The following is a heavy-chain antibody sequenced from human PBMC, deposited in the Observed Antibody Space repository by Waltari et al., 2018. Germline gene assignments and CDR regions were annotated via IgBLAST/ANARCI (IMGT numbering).Heavy chain of an antibody. D-gene: IGHD2-8*02. V-gene: IGHV3-7*01. CDR2: IKQDGSDK. J-gene: IGHJ4*02. Sequence: EVRLVESGGGLVQSGGSLRLSCAASGFNFSSYWMSWVRQAPGKGLEWVANIKQDGSDKYYVDSVEGRFTVSRDNAKNSLYLQMNSLRAEDTAVYYCARVYWPRGFDYWGQGTLVTVSS. CDR1: GFNFSSYW. CDR3: ARVYWPRGFDY.